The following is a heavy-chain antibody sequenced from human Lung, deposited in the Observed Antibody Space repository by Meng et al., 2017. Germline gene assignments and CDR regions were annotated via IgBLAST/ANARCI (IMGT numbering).Heavy chain of an antibody. CDR3: ARGPTTMAHDFDY. CDR2: ITHSGST. V-gene: IGHV4-34*01. CDR1: GWSFSDYY. Sequence: QVQFTWCGQGLLRPSETMPPTGVVSGWSFSDYYWSGIRQPPGKGLEWIGEITHSGSTNYNPSLESRATISVDTSQNNLSLKLSSVTAADSAVYYCARGPTTMAHDFDYWGQGTLVTVSS. J-gene: IGHJ4*02. D-gene: IGHD4-11*01.